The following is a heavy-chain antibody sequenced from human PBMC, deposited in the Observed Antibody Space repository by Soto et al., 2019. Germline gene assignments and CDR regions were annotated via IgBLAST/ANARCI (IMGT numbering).Heavy chain of an antibody. CDR1: GFTFSTNG. J-gene: IGHJ6*02. CDR2: ISYDGSDQ. D-gene: IGHD5-18*01. Sequence: QVQLVESGGGEVQPGRSLRLSCAASGFTFSTNGMHWVRQAPGKGLERVAVISYDGSDQYHADSVKGRFTISRDNSKNTLYLQMNSLRAEDTAVYYCAKDRDTIGYYNYYYGMDVWGQGTTVTVSS. CDR3: AKDRDTIGYYNYYYGMDV. V-gene: IGHV3-30*18.